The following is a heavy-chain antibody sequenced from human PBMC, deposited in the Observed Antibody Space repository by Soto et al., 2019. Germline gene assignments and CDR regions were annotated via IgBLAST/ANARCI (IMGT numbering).Heavy chain of an antibody. CDR1: GGTFSSYA. CDR2: IIPIFGTA. V-gene: IGHV1-69*13. D-gene: IGHD3-3*02. CDR3: ARISRNYYYYGMDV. J-gene: IGHJ6*02. Sequence: GASVKVSCKASGGTFSSYAISWVRQAPGQGLEWMGGIIPIFGTANYAQKFQGRVTITADESTSTAYMELCSLRSEDTAVYYCARISRNYYYYGMDVWGQGTTVTVYS.